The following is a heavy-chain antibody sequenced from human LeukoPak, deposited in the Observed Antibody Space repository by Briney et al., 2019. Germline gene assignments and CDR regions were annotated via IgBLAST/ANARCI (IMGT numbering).Heavy chain of an antibody. V-gene: IGHV1-18*04. D-gene: IGHD2-2*01. CDR1: GYNFPNYW. CDR3: ARVQLGYCSSASCYSEWCDP. CDR2: IIAYNGNT. Sequence: GESLKISCKGSGYNFPNYWIAWVRPAPGQGLEWMGWIIAYNGNTNYAQKLQGRVTMTTDPSTSTAYMELRSLRSDDTAVYYCARVQLGYCSSASCYSEWCDPWGQGTLVTVST. J-gene: IGHJ5*02.